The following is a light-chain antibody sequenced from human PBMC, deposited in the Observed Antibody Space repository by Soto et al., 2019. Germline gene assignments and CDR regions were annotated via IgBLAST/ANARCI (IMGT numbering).Light chain of an antibody. CDR3: QPSYTPAVYT. V-gene: IGKV1-39*01. CDR1: QSIIFY. J-gene: IGKJ2*01. CDR2: AAS. Sequence: DIQMTQSPSSLSASVGDRVTITCRASQSIIFYLNWYQQKPGQAPRLLIYAASNLQSGVPSRFSGSGSGTEFTRTISALQPEDFATYFCQPSYTPAVYTFGHGTKLEIQ.